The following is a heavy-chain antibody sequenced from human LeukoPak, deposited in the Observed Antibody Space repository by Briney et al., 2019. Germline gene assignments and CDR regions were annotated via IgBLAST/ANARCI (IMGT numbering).Heavy chain of an antibody. J-gene: IGHJ4*02. CDR1: GFTFSSYW. D-gene: IGHD2-15*01. Sequence: GGSLRLSCAASGFTFSSYWMHWVRQAPGKGLVWVSRINSDGFSTSYADSVKGRFTISRDNAKNTLYLQMNGLRAEDTAVYYCARRFCIGGNCYIDYWGQGTLVTVSS. CDR3: ARRFCIGGNCYIDY. CDR2: INSDGFST. V-gene: IGHV3-74*01.